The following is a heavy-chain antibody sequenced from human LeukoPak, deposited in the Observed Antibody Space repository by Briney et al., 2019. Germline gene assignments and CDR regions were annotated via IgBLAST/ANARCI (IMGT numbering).Heavy chain of an antibody. J-gene: IGHJ4*02. CDR2: INPNSGGT. D-gene: IGHD3-22*01. V-gene: IGHV1-2*06. CDR1: GYTFTSYG. CDR3: ARVYYYDSSGYYPV. Sequence: ASVKVSCKASGYTFTSYGISWVRQAPGQGLEWMGQINPNSGGTNYAQKFQGRVTMTRDTSISTAYMELSRLRSDDTAVYYCARVYYYDSSGYYPVWGRGTLVTVSS.